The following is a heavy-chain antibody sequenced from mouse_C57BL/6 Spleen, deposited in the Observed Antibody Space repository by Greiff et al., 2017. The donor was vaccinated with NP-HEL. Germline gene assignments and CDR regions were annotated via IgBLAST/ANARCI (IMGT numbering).Heavy chain of an antibody. CDR1: GYSITSGYY. J-gene: IGHJ2*01. CDR3: ARDEILRSYYFDY. D-gene: IGHD1-1*01. V-gene: IGHV3-6*01. Sequence: EVKLMESGPGLVKPSQSLSLTCSVTGYSITSGYYWNWIRQFPGNKLEWMGYISYDGSNNYNPSLKNRISITRDTSKNQFFLKLNSVTTEDTATYYCARDEILRSYYFDYWGQGTTLTVSS. CDR2: ISYDGSN.